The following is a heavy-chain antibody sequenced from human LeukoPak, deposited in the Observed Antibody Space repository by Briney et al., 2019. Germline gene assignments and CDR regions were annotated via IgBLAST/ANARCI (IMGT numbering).Heavy chain of an antibody. D-gene: IGHD3-3*01. V-gene: IGHV6-1*01. CDR1: GDSVSSNSAA. CDR3: ARVGVWSWSGRLAYGMDV. J-gene: IGHJ6*02. CDR2: TYYRSKWYN. Sequence: SQTLSLTCAISGDSVSSNSAAWTWIRQSPSRGLEWLGRTYYRSKWYNDYAVSVKSRITINPDTSKNQFSLQLNSVTPEDTAVYYCARVGVWSWSGRLAYGMDVWGQGTTVTVSS.